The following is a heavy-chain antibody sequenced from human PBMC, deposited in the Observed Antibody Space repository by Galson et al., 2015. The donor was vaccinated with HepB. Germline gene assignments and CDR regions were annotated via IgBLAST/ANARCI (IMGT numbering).Heavy chain of an antibody. CDR1: GYTFTSYG. D-gene: IGHD3-3*01. CDR2: ISAYNGNT. J-gene: IGHJ5*02. Sequence: VKVSCKASGYTFTSYGISWVRQAPGQGLEWMGWISAYNGNTNYAQKLQGRVTMTTDTSTSTAYMELRSLRSDDTAVYYCARVSVDDFWSGYLNRIRHNWFDPWGQGTLVTVSS. CDR3: ARVSVDDFWSGYLNRIRHNWFDP. V-gene: IGHV1-18*04.